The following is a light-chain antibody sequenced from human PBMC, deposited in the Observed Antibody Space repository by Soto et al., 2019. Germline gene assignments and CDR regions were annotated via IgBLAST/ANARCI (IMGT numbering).Light chain of an antibody. CDR1: QSVSSNY. CDR2: GAS. CDR3: QQYGSSPYT. J-gene: IGKJ2*01. Sequence: EIVLTQSPGTLSLSPGERATLSCRASQSVSSNYLAWYQQKPGQTPRLLIYGASSRATGIPDRFSGSGSGTDFPLTISRLEPEYFAVYYCQQYGSSPYTFGQGTKLEIK. V-gene: IGKV3-20*01.